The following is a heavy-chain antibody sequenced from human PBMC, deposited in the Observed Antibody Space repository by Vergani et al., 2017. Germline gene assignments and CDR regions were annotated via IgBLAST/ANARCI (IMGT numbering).Heavy chain of an antibody. Sequence: QVQLQESGPGLVKPSETLSLTCTVSGGSISSYYWRWIRQPAGKGLEWIGRIYTSGSTNYNPSLKSRVTMSVDTSKNQFSLKLSSVTAADTAVYYCARDEYSYGYEPYYYYYYMDVWGKGTTVTVS. CDR2: IYTSGST. V-gene: IGHV4-4*07. CDR1: GGSISSYY. CDR3: ARDEYSYGYEPYYYYYYMDV. D-gene: IGHD5-18*01. J-gene: IGHJ6*03.